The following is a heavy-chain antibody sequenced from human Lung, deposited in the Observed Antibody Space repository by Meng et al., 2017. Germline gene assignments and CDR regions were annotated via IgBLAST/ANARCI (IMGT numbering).Heavy chain of an antibody. J-gene: IGHJ4*02. V-gene: IGHV4-34*01. D-gene: IGHD4-11*01. CDR3: ARGPTTMAHDFDY. Sequence: QVQLPQWGAGLLQPSDTLSPTCVVAGGSFSDYYWSWIRQPPGKGLEWIGEINHSGSTNYNPSLESRATISVDTSQNNLSLKLSSVTAADSAVYYCARGPTTMAHDFDYWGQGTLVTASS. CDR2: INHSGST. CDR1: GGSFSDYY.